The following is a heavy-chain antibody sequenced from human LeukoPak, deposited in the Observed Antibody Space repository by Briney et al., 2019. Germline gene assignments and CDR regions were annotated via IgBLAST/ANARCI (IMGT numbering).Heavy chain of an antibody. J-gene: IGHJ4*02. D-gene: IGHD5-24*01. CDR1: GGSFSGYY. CDR3: ARFRLGNGYNFDY. V-gene: IGHV4-59*01. CDR2: IYYSGST. Sequence: SETLSLTCAVYGGSFSGYYWSWIRQPPGKGLEWIGYIYYSGSTNYNPSLKSRVTISVDTSKNQFSLKLSSVTAADTAVYYCARFRLGNGYNFDYWGQGTLVTVSS.